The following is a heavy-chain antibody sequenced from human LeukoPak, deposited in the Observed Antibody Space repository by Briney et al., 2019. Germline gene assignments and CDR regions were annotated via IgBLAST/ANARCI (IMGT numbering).Heavy chain of an antibody. D-gene: IGHD4-23*01. CDR1: GFTFSNAW. Sequence: GGSLRLSCAASGFTFSNAWMNWVRQAPGKGLEWVGRIKSKTDGGTTDYAAPVKGRFTISRDDSKNTLYLQMNSLRAEDTAVYYCAKAGGYYYYYGMDVWGQGTTVTVSS. CDR3: AKAGGYYYYYGMDV. CDR2: IKSKTDGGTT. V-gene: IGHV3-15*07. J-gene: IGHJ6*02.